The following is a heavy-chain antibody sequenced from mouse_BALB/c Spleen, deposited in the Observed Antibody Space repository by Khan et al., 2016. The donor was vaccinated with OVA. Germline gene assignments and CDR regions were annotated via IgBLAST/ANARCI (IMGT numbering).Heavy chain of an antibody. CDR3: ARKDYYDYDPFPY. J-gene: IGHJ3*01. CDR1: GYSITSEYA. CDR2: INYSGNT. Sequence: EVQLQESGHGLVKPSQSLSLTCTVTGYSITSEYAWNWIRQFPGNKLEWMGYINYSGNTRFNPSLKSRTSITRDTSKNQFFLQLNSVTTEDTATYYCARKDYYDYDPFPYWGQGTLVTVSA. V-gene: IGHV3-2*02. D-gene: IGHD2-4*01.